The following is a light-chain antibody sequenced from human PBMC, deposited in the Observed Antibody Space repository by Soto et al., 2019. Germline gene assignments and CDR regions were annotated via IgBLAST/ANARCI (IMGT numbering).Light chain of an antibody. CDR2: GAS. J-gene: IGKJ1*01. Sequence: DIQMTQSPSSLSASVGDRVTITCQASQDISNYLNWYQQKPGQAPRLVIHGASTRATDFPARFSGSGSGTEFTLTISSLQSEDIAVYYCHQYYTWPRTFGQGTKVEIK. CDR3: HQYYTWPRT. CDR1: QDISNY. V-gene: IGKV1-33*01.